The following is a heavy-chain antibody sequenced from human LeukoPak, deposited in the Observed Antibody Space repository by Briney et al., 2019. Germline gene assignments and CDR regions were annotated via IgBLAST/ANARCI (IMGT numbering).Heavy chain of an antibody. D-gene: IGHD3-9*01. CDR3: VKFIRYFYWLYIDY. CDR2: ISSNGGST. Sequence: GGSLRLSCSASGFTFSSYAMHWVRQAPGKGLEYVSAISSNGGSTYYADSVKGRFTISRDNSKNTLYLQMSSLRAEDTAVYYCVKFIRYFYWLYIDYWGQGTLVTVSS. J-gene: IGHJ4*02. V-gene: IGHV3-64D*06. CDR1: GFTFSSYA.